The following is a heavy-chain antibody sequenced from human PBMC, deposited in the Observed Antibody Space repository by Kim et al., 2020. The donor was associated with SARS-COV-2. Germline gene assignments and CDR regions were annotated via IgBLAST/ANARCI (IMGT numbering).Heavy chain of an antibody. CDR2: IYYSGST. V-gene: IGHV4-59*08. Sequence: SETLSLTCTVSGGSISSYYWSWIRQPPGKGLEWIGYIYYSGSTNYNPSLKSRVTISVDTSKNQFSLKLSSVTAADTAVYYCARQGSSMIVVDNWFDPWGQGTLVTVSS. CDR3: ARQGSSMIVVDNWFDP. CDR1: GGSISSYY. D-gene: IGHD3-22*01. J-gene: IGHJ5*02.